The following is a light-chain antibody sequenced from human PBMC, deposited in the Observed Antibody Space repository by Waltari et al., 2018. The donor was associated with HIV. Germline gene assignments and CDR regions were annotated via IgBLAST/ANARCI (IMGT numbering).Light chain of an antibody. CDR2: DTS. CDR1: QRISDY. CDR3: QQRSNWPT. J-gene: IGKJ2*01. Sequence: EIVLTQSPDTLSLSPGEIATLSCRTSQRISDYLAWYQKKPGQAPRLLIYDTSNRAAGIPARFSGSGSGTDFTLTISSLEPEDFAVYYCQQRSNWPTFGQGTKLEIK. V-gene: IGKV3-11*01.